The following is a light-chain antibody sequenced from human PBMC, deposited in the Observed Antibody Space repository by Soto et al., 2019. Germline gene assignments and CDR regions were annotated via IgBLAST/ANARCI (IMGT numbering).Light chain of an antibody. CDR1: QSVSSSY. J-gene: IGKJ2*01. CDR3: QQYGSSPYT. Sequence: EIVLTQSPATLSLSPGERATLSCGASQSVSSSYLAWYQQKPGLAPRLLMYDASSRATGIPERFSGSGSVTDFTLTISRLEPEDLAVYYCQQYGSSPYTFGQGTKLELK. CDR2: DAS. V-gene: IGKV3D-20*01.